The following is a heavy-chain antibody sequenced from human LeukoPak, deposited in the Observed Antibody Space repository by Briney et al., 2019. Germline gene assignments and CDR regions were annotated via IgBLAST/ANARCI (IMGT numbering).Heavy chain of an antibody. CDR3: PQRHGYSAPHLAY. J-gene: IGHJ4*02. D-gene: IGHD5-24*01. Sequence: PGGSLTLSCAASGFTFSSFGMHWVRHAPGKGLEWVAFIQYDGSKKFYSDSVKGRFTISRDNSKDTLYLQMNSLRAEDTAVYYCPQRHGYSAPHLAYWGQGSLVTVSS. CDR2: IQYDGSKK. CDR1: GFTFSSFG. V-gene: IGHV3-30*02.